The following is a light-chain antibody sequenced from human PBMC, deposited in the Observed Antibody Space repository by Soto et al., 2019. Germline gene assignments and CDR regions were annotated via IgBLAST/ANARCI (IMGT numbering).Light chain of an antibody. J-gene: IGKJ3*01. V-gene: IGKV1-27*01. CDR1: QGIGNS. CDR2: AAS. CDR3: QKCNSAPFT. Sequence: DIQMTQSPSSLSASVGDRVTITCRASQGIGNSLAWYQQKPGKVPELLIYAASTLQSGVPSRFSGSGSGADFTLNINNLQPEEVATYYCQKCNSAPFTFGPGTTVDIK.